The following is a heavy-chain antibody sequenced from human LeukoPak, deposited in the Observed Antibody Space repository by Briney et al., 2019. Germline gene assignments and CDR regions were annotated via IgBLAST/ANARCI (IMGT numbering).Heavy chain of an antibody. CDR2: INHSGST. V-gene: IGHV4-34*01. D-gene: IGHD4-17*01. CDR3: ARGNDYGDYADAFDI. J-gene: IGHJ3*02. Sequence: SETLSLTCAVYGGSFSGYYWSWIRQPPGKGLEWIGEINHSGSTNYNPSLKSRVTISVDTSNSHFSLQLSSVTAAETAVYYCARGNDYGDYADAFDIWGQGTMVTVSS. CDR1: GGSFSGYY.